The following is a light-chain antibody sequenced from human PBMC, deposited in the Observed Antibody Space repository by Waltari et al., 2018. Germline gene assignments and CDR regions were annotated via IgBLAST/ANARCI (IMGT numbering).Light chain of an antibody. CDR2: EVS. CDR1: QSLVHSDGKTY. V-gene: IGKV2D-29*01. J-gene: IGKJ3*01. Sequence: EIVLTQTPLSLSVTPGQPASISCTSSQSLVHSDGKTYLYWYLQRPGQPPQFMIYEVSNRFSGVPERFSGSGSGTDFTLKISRVEAEDVGVYYCMQGIELPRLFGPGTKVDIK. CDR3: MQGIELPRL.